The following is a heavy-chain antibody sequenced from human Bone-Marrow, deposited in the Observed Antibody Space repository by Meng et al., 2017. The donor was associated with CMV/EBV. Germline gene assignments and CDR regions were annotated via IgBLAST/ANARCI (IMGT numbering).Heavy chain of an antibody. CDR1: GYTFTRYF. V-gene: IGHV1-46*01. CDR3: ARASGTTNLATDY. CDR2: INPSGGSP. Sequence: ASVKVSCKASGYTFTRYFLHWVRQAHGQGLEWMGIINPSGGSPTYAQEFQGRVTMTRDTSTSTIYMELGNLRSEDTAVYYCARASGTTNLATDYWGQGTLVTVSS. D-gene: IGHD1-7*01. J-gene: IGHJ4*02.